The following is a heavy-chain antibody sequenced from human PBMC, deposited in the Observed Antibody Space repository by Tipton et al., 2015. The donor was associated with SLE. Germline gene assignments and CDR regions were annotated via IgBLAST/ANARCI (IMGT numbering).Heavy chain of an antibody. CDR2: INHSGST. D-gene: IGHD2-21*01. CDR3: ARGPLIGR. Sequence: TLSLTCAVYGGSFSGYYWSWIRQPPGKGLEWIGEINHSGSTNYNPSLKSRVTISVDTSKNQFSLKLSSVTAADAAVYYCARGPLIGRWGRGTLVTASS. J-gene: IGHJ2*01. CDR1: GGSFSGYY. V-gene: IGHV4-34*01.